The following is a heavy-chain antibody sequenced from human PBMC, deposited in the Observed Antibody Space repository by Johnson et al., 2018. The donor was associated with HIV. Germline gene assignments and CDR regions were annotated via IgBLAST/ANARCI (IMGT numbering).Heavy chain of an antibody. J-gene: IGHJ3*02. D-gene: IGHD5-24*01. V-gene: IGHV3-66*01. CDR1: GFTFSSYY. CDR2: LFSGVTT. Sequence: VQLLESGGGLVKPGGSLRLSCAASGFTFSSYYMTWVRQAPGKGLEWVSVLFSGVTTYYADSVKGRFTISRDSSKNTLYLQMNSLRAEDTAVYYCARACRDGYTCDAFDIWGQGTMVTVSS. CDR3: ARACRDGYTCDAFDI.